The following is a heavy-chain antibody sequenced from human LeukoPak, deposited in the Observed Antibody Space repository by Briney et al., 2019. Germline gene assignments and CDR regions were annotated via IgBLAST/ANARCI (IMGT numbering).Heavy chain of an antibody. J-gene: IGHJ6*04. CDR2: ISYDGSNK. V-gene: IGHV3-30*04. CDR3: ARTLGYCSSTSCYPYYYGMDV. D-gene: IGHD2-2*01. CDR1: GFTFSSYA. Sequence: GGSLRLSCAASGFTFSSYAMHWVRQAPGKGLEWVAVISYDGSNKYYADSVKGRFTISRDNSKNTLYLQMNSLRAEDTAVYYCARTLGYCSSTSCYPYYYGMDVWGKGTTVTVSP.